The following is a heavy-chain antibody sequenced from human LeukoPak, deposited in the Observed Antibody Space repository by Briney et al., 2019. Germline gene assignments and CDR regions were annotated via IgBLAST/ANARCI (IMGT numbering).Heavy chain of an antibody. CDR2: ISSSSSTI. CDR3: ARDSDGYMDV. CDR1: GFTFSSYS. J-gene: IGHJ6*03. Sequence: GGSLRLSCAASGFTFSSYSMNWVRQAPGKGLEWVSCISSSSSTIYYADSVKGRFTISRDNAKNSLYLQMNSLRAEDTAVYYCARDSDGYMDVWGKGTTVTVSS. V-gene: IGHV3-48*01.